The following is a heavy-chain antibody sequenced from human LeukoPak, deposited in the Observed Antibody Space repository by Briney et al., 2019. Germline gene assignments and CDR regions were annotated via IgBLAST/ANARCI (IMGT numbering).Heavy chain of an antibody. CDR2: IYYSGST. J-gene: IGHJ5*02. D-gene: IGHD2-2*01. Sequence: SETLSLTCTVSGGSSSSSRYYWGWIRQPPGKGLEWIGSIYYSGSTYYNPSLKSRVTISVDTSKNQFSLKLSSVTAADTAVYYCARHPYQLLWLSWFDPWGQGTLVTVSS. CDR3: ARHPYQLLWLSWFDP. V-gene: IGHV4-39*01. CDR1: GGSSSSSRYY.